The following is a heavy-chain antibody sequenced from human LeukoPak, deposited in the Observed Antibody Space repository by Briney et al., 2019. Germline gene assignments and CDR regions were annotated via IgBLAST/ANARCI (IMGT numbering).Heavy chain of an antibody. CDR1: GFNFYIHW. Sequence: GGSLRLSCAASGFNFYIHWMAWVRQAPGKGLEWVAHIKQDGSEIYYADSVRGRFTLSRDNGKRSLYLQMGSLGVEDTAVYYCARVADGDFYFDSWGQGILVTVSS. CDR2: IKQDGSEI. V-gene: IGHV3-7*02. D-gene: IGHD3-3*01. CDR3: ARVADGDFYFDS. J-gene: IGHJ4*02.